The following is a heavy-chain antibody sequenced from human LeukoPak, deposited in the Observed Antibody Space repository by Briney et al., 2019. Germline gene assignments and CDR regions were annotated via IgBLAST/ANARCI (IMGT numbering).Heavy chain of an antibody. J-gene: IGHJ4*02. Sequence: GGSLRLSCAASGFTFSSYAMSWVRQAPGKGLEWVSAISCSGGSTYYAGSVKGRFTISRDNSKNTLYLQMNSLRAEDTAVYYCAKVSVAGVFDYWGQGTLVTVSS. V-gene: IGHV3-23*01. D-gene: IGHD6-19*01. CDR3: AKVSVAGVFDY. CDR2: ISCSGGST. CDR1: GFTFSSYA.